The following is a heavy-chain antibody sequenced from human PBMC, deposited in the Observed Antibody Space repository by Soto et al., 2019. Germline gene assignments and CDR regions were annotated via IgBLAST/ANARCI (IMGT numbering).Heavy chain of an antibody. D-gene: IGHD3-10*01. J-gene: IGHJ4*02. Sequence: QVQLVESGGGVVQPGRSLRLSCAASGFTFSTYGMHWVRQAPGKGLELVAVISYDGSNKYYAYSLKGRFTISRDNSSNTLHLQMTSLRTEDTAVYYSAKEGRPLVWFEEWSYWGKGTMVTVSS. CDR1: GFTFSTYG. V-gene: IGHV3-30*18. CDR2: ISYDGSNK. CDR3: AKEGRPLVWFEEWSY.